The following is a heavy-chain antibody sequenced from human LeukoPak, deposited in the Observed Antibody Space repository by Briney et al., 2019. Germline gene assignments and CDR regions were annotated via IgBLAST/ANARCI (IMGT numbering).Heavy chain of an antibody. CDR3: ARREYCSSTSCYYY. Sequence: ASVKVSCKASGYSFTSYGISWVRHAPGQGLEWMGWISAYNGNTNYAQKLQGRVTMTTDTSTSTAYMELRSLRSDDTAVYYCARREYCSSTSCYYYWGQGTLVTVSS. D-gene: IGHD2-2*01. CDR1: GYSFTSYG. CDR2: ISAYNGNT. V-gene: IGHV1-18*01. J-gene: IGHJ4*02.